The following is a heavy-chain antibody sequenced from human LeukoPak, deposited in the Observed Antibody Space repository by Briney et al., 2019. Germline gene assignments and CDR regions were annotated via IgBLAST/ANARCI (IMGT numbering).Heavy chain of an antibody. CDR3: ATGIAAAGTKEKMDTAMVFYYYYMDV. Sequence: GGSLRLSCAASGFTFSSYSMNWVRQAPGKGLEWVSFISSSSSYIYYADSVKGRFTISRDNAKNSLYLQMNSLRSEDTAVYYCATGIAAAGTKEKMDTAMVFYYYYMDVWGKGTTVTISS. CDR1: GFTFSSYS. J-gene: IGHJ6*03. CDR2: ISSSSSYI. D-gene: IGHD6-13*01. V-gene: IGHV3-21*04.